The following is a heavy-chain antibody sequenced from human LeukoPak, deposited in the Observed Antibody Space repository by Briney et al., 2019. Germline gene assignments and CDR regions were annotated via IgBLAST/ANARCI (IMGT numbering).Heavy chain of an antibody. V-gene: IGHV1-18*01. CDR1: GYAFTSYG. D-gene: IGHD3-22*01. Sequence: GASVKVSCKASGYAFTSYGITWVRQAPGQGLEWMGWIRTYNDNTEYAQKFQGRITMTTDTSTSTAYMELRSLRSDDTAVYYCARGSGSYYWYFDLWGRGTLVT. J-gene: IGHJ2*01. CDR3: ARGSGSYYWYFDL. CDR2: IRTYNDNT.